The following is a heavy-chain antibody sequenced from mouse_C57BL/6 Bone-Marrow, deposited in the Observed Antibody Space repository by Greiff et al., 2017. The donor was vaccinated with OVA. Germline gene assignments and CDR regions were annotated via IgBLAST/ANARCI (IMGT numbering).Heavy chain of an antibody. Sequence: VQLQQPGAELVKPGASVKLSCKASGYTFTSYWMHWVKQRPGQGLEWIGMIHPNSGSTNYNEKFKSKATLTVDKSSSTAYMQLSSLTSEDSAVYYCARDGYSYWYFDVWGTGTTVTVSS. V-gene: IGHV1-64*01. CDR3: ARDGYSYWYFDV. CDR2: IHPNSGST. CDR1: GYTFTSYW. D-gene: IGHD2-3*01. J-gene: IGHJ1*03.